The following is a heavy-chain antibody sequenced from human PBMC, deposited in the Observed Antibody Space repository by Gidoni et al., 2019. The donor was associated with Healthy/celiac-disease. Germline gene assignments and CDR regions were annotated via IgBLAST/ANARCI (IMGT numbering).Heavy chain of an antibody. CDR2: ISYDGTNK. J-gene: IGHJ6*02. CDR1: GFTFSSYG. V-gene: IGHV3-30*18. Sequence: QVQLVESGGGVVQPGRSLRLSCAASGFTFSSYGLHWVRKAPGKGLEWVAVISYDGTNKYYADSVKGRFTISRDNSKNTLYLQMNSLRAEDTAVYDCAKDRSDIVVVPAATTTTVHYYYGMDVWGQGTTVTVSS. CDR3: AKDRSDIVVVPAATTTTVHYYYGMDV. D-gene: IGHD2-2*01.